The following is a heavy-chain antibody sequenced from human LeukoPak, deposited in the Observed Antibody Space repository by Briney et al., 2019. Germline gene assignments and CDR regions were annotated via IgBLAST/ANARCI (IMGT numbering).Heavy chain of an antibody. CDR1: GFTFSSYS. V-gene: IGHV3-21*01. J-gene: IGHJ4*02. CDR2: ISSSSSYI. CDR3: ARDGVVPAAIFPFDY. D-gene: IGHD2-2*02. Sequence: GGSPRLSCAASGFTFSSYSMNWVRQAPGKGLEWVSSISSSSSYIYYADSVKGRFTISRDNAKNSLCLQMNSLRAEDTAVYYCARDGVVPAAIFPFDYWGQGTLVTVSS.